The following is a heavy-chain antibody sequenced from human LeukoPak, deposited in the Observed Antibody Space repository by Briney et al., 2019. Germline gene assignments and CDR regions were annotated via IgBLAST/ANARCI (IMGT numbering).Heavy chain of an antibody. CDR1: GGSISSNY. CDR2: IYYSGTS. CDR3: TRAKFTNYALDI. V-gene: IGHV4-59*01. Sequence: SETLSLTCTVSGGSISSNYWTWVRQPPGKGLEWIGFIYYSGTSNYNPSLNSRVNMSIDTSKKQFSLKLSSVTAADTAAYFCTRAKFTNYALDIWGQGTMVTVSS. D-gene: IGHD2-8*01. J-gene: IGHJ3*02.